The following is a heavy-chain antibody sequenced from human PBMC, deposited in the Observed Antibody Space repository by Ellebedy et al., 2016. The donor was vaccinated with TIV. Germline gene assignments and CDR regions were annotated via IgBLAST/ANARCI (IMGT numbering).Heavy chain of an antibody. CDR3: ARGYGSGSYPYFDY. V-gene: IGHV4-61*08. CDR2: IYYSGST. Sequence: GSLRLXCTVSGGSISSGGYYWSWIRQPPGKGLEWIGYIYYSGSTNYNPSLKSRVTISVDTSKNQFSLKLSSVTAADTAVYYCARGYGSGSYPYFDYWGQGTLVTVSS. D-gene: IGHD3-10*01. J-gene: IGHJ4*02. CDR1: GGSISSGGYY.